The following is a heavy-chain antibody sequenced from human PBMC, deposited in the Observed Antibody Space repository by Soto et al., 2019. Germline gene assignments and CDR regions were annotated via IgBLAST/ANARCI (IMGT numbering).Heavy chain of an antibody. CDR1: GGSISSSSYY. V-gene: IGHV4-39*01. Sequence: QLQLQESGPGLVKPSETLSLTCTVSGGSISSSSYYWGWIRQPPGKGLEWIGGIYYSGSTYYNPSLKSRVTISVDTSKNQFSLKLSSVTAADTAVYYCARLLNDYGDYVPDYWGQGTLVTVSS. CDR3: ARLLNDYGDYVPDY. D-gene: IGHD4-17*01. J-gene: IGHJ4*02. CDR2: IYYSGST.